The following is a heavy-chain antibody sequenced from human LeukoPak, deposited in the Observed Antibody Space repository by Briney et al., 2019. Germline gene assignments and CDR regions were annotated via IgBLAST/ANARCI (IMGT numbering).Heavy chain of an antibody. Sequence: SETLSLTCTVSGDSMTSMRRYSWSWIRQAPGKGLEWIGSISYGGSTNYNPSLKSRVAISVDTSQNQFSLKLMSVTAADTAVYSCARDWGIRTTEYNASDMWGRGTMVTVSS. CDR2: ISYGGST. CDR1: GDSMTSMRRYS. J-gene: IGHJ3*02. V-gene: IGHV4-59*12. CDR3: ARDWGIRTTEYNASDM. D-gene: IGHD2/OR15-2a*01.